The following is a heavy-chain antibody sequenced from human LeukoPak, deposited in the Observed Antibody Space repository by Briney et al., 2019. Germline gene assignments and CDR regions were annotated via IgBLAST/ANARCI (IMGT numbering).Heavy chain of an antibody. CDR1: GGSFSGYY. Sequence: PETLSLTCAVYGGSFSGYYWSWIRPRPRKGVEWIGELNHSGSTNYNPSLKSRVTISVDTSKNQFSLKLSSVTAADTAVYYCALEMITFGGVTAHDACDIWGEGTMVTVSS. J-gene: IGHJ3*02. D-gene: IGHD3-16*01. V-gene: IGHV4-34*01. CDR3: ALEMITFGGVTAHDACDI. CDR2: LNHSGST.